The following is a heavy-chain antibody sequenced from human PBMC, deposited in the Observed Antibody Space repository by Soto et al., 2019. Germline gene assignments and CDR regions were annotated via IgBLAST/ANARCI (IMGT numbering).Heavy chain of an antibody. D-gene: IGHD2-2*01. CDR2: IYHSGST. CDR1: GGSISRGGYS. CDR3: ARVPDR. V-gene: IGHV4-30-2*01. J-gene: IGHJ5*02. Sequence: PSETLSLTCAVSGGSISRGGYSWSWIRQPPGKGLEWIGYIYHSGSTYYNPSLKSRVTISVDRSKNQFSLKLSSVTDADTAVYYCARVPDRWGQGTLVTVSS.